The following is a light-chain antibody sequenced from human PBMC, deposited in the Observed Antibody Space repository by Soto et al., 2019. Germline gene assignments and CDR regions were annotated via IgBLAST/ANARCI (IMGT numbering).Light chain of an antibody. J-gene: IGKJ2*01. CDR2: GSS. CDR3: QQYGSSPPYT. Sequence: EVVLTQSPGTLSLSPGERATLSCRASQSVSNKYLAWYQQKPGQAPRLLIFGSSDRATGIPDRFIGSGSRTDLTLTISRLEHEDFAVYYCQQYGSSPPYTFGQGTKLEIK. CDR1: QSVSNKY. V-gene: IGKV3-20*01.